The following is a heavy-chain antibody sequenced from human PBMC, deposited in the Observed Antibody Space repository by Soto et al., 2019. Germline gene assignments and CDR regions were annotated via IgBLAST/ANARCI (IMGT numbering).Heavy chain of an antibody. CDR3: AREDSRWFDP. Sequence: QVHLQESGPGLVKPSETLSLACTVSGVSISNYYWSWIRQPPGRGLEWLGYVYYTGSTSYNPSLKSRVAMSVDTSKKQISLKLTSVTAADTAVYYCAREDSRWFDPWGQGTLVTVSS. V-gene: IGHV4-59*01. CDR2: VYYTGST. J-gene: IGHJ5*02. CDR1: GVSISNYY.